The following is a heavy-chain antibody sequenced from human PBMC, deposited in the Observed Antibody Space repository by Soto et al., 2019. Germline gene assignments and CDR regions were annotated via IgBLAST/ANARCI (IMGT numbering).Heavy chain of an antibody. J-gene: IGHJ6*02. CDR3: AKDDGSGSYYPYGMDV. Sequence: QVQLVESGGGVVQPGRSLRLSCAASGFTFSSYGMHWVRQAPGKGLEWVAVISYDGSNKYYADSVKGRFTISRDNSKNTLYLQMNSLRAEATAVYYCAKDDGSGSYYPYGMDVWGQGTTVTVSS. D-gene: IGHD3-10*01. V-gene: IGHV3-30*18. CDR1: GFTFSSYG. CDR2: ISYDGSNK.